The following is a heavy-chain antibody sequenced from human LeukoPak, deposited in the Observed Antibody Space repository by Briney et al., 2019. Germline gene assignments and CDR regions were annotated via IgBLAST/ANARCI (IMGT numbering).Heavy chain of an antibody. V-gene: IGHV3-7*01. CDR1: GFSFSHYW. CDR2: INPAGTEY. CDR3: ARFGYVAAVDL. D-gene: IGHD2-15*01. J-gene: IGHJ4*02. Sequence: GVSLRLPCAASGFSFSHYWMTWVRQAPGTALDWVANINPAGTEYYYVDPAKGRFTISRDNANNLLYLQTNSLKAEDTAVYYCARFGYVAAVDLWGQRTLVTVSS.